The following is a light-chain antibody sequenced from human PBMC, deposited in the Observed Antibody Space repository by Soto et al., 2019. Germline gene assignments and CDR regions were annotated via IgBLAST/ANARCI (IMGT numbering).Light chain of an antibody. J-gene: IGLJ1*01. CDR2: DVS. V-gene: IGLV2-14*01. CDR3: RSYTSMIRYV. Sequence: QSALTQPASVSGSPGQSITISCTGSSSDVGSNYYVSWHQLHPGKAPHLMIYDVSNRPSWVSNLFSGSKSGNTASLTISVLPAEDEAYYYCRSYTSMIRYVFGAGTKVTVL. CDR1: SSDVGSNYY.